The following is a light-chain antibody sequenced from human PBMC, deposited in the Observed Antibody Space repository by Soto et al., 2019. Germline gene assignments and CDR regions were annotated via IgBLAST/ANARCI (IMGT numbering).Light chain of an antibody. J-gene: IGKJ4*01. Sequence: DFPLTQSPSFLSASVGDRVTITCRAGQGIGSYLGWYQQAPGKAPKLLIYGASTLQSGVPSRFSGSGSGTEFTLTISSLQPEDFATYYCQQLNTYPAFGGGTKVDIK. CDR1: QGIGSY. CDR2: GAS. V-gene: IGKV1-9*01. CDR3: QQLNTYPA.